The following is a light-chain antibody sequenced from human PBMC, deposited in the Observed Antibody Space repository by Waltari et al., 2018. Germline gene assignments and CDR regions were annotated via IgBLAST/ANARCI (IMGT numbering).Light chain of an antibody. J-gene: IGLJ1*01. Sequence: QSALTQPASVSGSPGQSITISCSGTDSHVGAYDFVSWSQQHPGKAPHLIIYEVSNRPSGISNRFSASKSGNTASLTISGLQAEDEADYYCSSYTTSSAPGVFGTGTRVTVL. V-gene: IGLV2-14*01. CDR1: DSHVGAYDF. CDR2: EVS. CDR3: SSYTTSSAPGV.